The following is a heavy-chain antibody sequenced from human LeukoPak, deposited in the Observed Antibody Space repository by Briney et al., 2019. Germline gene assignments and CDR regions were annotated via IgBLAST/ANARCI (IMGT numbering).Heavy chain of an antibody. Sequence: ASVKVSCKASGYTFTAHYMHWERQAPGQGLEWMGRINPSSGDTEYGQRFQGRVTLTRDTSSSTANMELRRLRSDDTAVYYCARDPGYSYAFDIWGQGTVVIVSS. V-gene: IGHV1-2*06. CDR3: ARDPGYSYAFDI. J-gene: IGHJ3*02. D-gene: IGHD2-21*01. CDR1: GYTFTAHY. CDR2: INPSSGDT.